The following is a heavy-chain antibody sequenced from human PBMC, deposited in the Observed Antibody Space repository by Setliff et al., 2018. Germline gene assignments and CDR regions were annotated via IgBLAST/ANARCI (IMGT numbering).Heavy chain of an antibody. Sequence: SVKVSCKASGYTFTSYDINWVRQAPGQGLEWMGGIIPMFGTANYAQKFQGRVTITADESTSTAYMELSSLRSEDTAVYYCAKGPDSSGYQGWFDPWGQGTLVTVSS. CDR3: AKGPDSSGYQGWFDP. CDR1: GYTFTSYD. J-gene: IGHJ5*02. V-gene: IGHV1-69*13. D-gene: IGHD3-22*01. CDR2: IIPMFGTA.